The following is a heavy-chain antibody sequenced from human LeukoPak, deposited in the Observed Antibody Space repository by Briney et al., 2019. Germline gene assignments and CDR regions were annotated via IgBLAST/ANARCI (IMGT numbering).Heavy chain of an antibody. CDR2: MYYSGST. J-gene: IGHJ5*02. CDR1: GGSISSSDYY. Sequence: SETLSLTCTISGGSISSSDYYWGWIRQPPGKGLEWIGSMYYSGSTNYNPSLKSRVTISVDTSKNQFSLKLTSVTAADTAVYYCARVASVVGATFWFDPWGQGTLVTVSS. CDR3: ARVASVVGATFWFDP. D-gene: IGHD1-26*01. V-gene: IGHV4-39*07.